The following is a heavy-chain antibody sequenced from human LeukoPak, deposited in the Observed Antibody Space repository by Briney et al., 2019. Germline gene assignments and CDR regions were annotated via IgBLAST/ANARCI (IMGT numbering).Heavy chain of an antibody. D-gene: IGHD6-13*01. Sequence: SETLSLTCTVSGGSISSSSYYWGWIRQPPGQGLEWMGSFYNSGSTYYNPSLKSRVTISGDTSKNQFSLNLSSVTAADTAVYYCARRSGSWYYFDYWGQGTLDPVSS. CDR2: FYNSGST. CDR1: GGSISSSSYY. J-gene: IGHJ4*02. V-gene: IGHV4-39*01. CDR3: ARRSGSWYYFDY.